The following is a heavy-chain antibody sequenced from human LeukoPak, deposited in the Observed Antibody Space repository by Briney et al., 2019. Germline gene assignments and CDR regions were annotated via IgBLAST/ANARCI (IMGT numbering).Heavy chain of an antibody. CDR3: AKDRNSNHGGDFDS. CDR2: LSWGSATI. CDR1: GFTFDNYA. Sequence: GGSLRLSCAGSGFTFDNYATHWVRQAPGKGLEWVSSLSWGSATIGYADFVKGRFTISRDNAKNSLYLQMNNLRAEDTAFYYCAKDRNSNHGGDFDSWGQGVLVTVSS. V-gene: IGHV3-9*01. D-gene: IGHD4-11*01. J-gene: IGHJ4*02.